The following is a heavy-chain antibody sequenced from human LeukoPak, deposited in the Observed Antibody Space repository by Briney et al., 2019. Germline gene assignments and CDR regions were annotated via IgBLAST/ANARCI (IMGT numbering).Heavy chain of an antibody. CDR3: ANTPYCTNGVCYLHWFDP. CDR1: GGTISSYA. Sequence: GASVKVSCKASGGTISSYAISWVRQAPGQGLEWMGRIIPIFGTANYAQKFQGRVTITTDESTSTAYMELSSLRSEDTAVYYCANTPYCTNGVCYLHWFDPWGQGTLVTVSS. D-gene: IGHD2-8*01. V-gene: IGHV1-69*05. CDR2: IIPIFGTA. J-gene: IGHJ5*02.